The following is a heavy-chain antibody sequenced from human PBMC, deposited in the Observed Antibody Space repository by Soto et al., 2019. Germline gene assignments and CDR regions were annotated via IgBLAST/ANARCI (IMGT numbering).Heavy chain of an antibody. D-gene: IGHD2-15*01. CDR1: GGTFSRYT. CDR2: IIPILDIP. Sequence: QVQLVQSGAEVKKPGSSVKVSCKASGGTFSRYTISWVRQAPGQGLEWMGRIIPILDIPNYAQNFQGRVTITADKSTSTAYMELSSLRSDDTAVYYCPSHFTGVLVLGASPPGGDNYGWDVWGQGTTVTVSS. V-gene: IGHV1-69*02. J-gene: IGHJ6*02. CDR3: PSHFTGVLVLGASPPGGDNYGWDV.